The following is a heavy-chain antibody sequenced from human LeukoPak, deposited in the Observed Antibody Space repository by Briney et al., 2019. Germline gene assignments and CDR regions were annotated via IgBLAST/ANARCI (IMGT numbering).Heavy chain of an antibody. D-gene: IGHD3-22*01. CDR3: ARQSTYYDSSGGGGDFDY. J-gene: IGHJ4*02. CDR2: INPSGGST. Sequence: ASVKVSCKASGYTFTSYYMHWVRQAPGQGLEWMGIINPSGGSTSYAQKFQGRVTMTRDMSTSTVYMELSSLRSEDTAVYYCARQSTYYDSSGGGGDFDYWGQGTLVTVSS. V-gene: IGHV1-46*01. CDR1: GYTFTSYY.